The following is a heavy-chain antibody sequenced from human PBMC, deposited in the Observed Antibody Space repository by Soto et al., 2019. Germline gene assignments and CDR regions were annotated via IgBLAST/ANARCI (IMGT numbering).Heavy chain of an antibody. CDR3: ARKDTVPDAFDI. J-gene: IGHJ3*02. V-gene: IGHV4-30-4*01. Sequence: SETLSLTCTVSGGSISSGDYYWSWIRQPPGKGLEWIGYIYYSGSTYYNPSLKSRVTISVDTSKNQFSLKLSSVTAADTAVYYCARKDTVPDAFDIWGQGTMVTVSS. CDR1: GGSISSGDYY. CDR2: IYYSGST. D-gene: IGHD5-18*01.